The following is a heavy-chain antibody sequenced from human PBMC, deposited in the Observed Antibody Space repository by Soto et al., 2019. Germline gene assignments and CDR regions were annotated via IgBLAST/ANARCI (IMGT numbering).Heavy chain of an antibody. D-gene: IGHD6-13*01. J-gene: IGHJ5*02. CDR3: ARPKTIGAAAGKGWFDP. V-gene: IGHV4-31*02. Sequence: SETLSLSKTFLWGSIWSGGCCRGCIPQHPGKGLEWIGYIYYSGSTYYNPSLKSRVTISVDTSKNQFFLKLTYVTAADTAMYYCARPKTIGAAAGKGWFDPWGQGTLVTVSS. CDR1: WGSIWSGGCC. CDR2: IYYSGST.